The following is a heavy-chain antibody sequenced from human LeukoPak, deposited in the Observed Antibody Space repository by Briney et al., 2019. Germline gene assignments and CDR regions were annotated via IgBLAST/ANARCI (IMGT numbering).Heavy chain of an antibody. J-gene: IGHJ6*03. Sequence: ASVKVSCKASGYTFTGYYLHWVRQAPGLGLEWMGWFNPNGGDTNSAQKFQGRVTMTRDTSISTAYMELSRLRSDDTAVYYCARAYYYYIDVWGKGTTVTVSS. CDR2: FNPNGGDT. CDR1: GYTFTGYY. V-gene: IGHV1-2*02. CDR3: ARAYYYYIDV.